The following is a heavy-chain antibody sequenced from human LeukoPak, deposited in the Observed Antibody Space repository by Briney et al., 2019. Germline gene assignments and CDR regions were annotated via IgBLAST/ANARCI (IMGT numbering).Heavy chain of an antibody. CDR1: GDSNNSSSYH. J-gene: IGHJ3*02. V-gene: IGHV4-39*02. CDR2: IYYRGST. D-gene: IGHD3-22*01. Sequence: PSDTLSLTCTVSGDSNNSSSYHWGWIRQPPGKGLEWNESIYYRGSTYYNPYLQSRHTISVDTYKYQFSLKLSSVTAADAVVYYCARDDYDSSGEFDAFDIWGQGTMVTVSS. CDR3: ARDDYDSSGEFDAFDI.